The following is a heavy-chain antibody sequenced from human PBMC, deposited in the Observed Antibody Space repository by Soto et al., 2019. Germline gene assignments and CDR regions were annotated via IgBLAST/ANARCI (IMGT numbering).Heavy chain of an antibody. CDR2: ISYDGSNK. Sequence: QVQLVESGGGVVQPGRSLRLSCAASGFTFSSYAMHWVRQAPGKGLEWVAVISYDGSNKYYADSVKGRFTISRDNSKNTMYLQMNSQRHEDTAVYYCASEGASSCYGCVDYWGQGTLVTVSS. CDR1: GFTFSSYA. CDR3: ASEGASSCYGCVDY. D-gene: IGHD2-2*01. V-gene: IGHV3-30-3*01. J-gene: IGHJ4*02.